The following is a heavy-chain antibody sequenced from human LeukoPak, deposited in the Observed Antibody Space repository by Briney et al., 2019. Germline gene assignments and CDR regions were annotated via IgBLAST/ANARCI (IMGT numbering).Heavy chain of an antibody. V-gene: IGHV4-31*11. CDR1: GGSISSGGYY. CDR2: IYYSGST. CDR3: ARSPSVLGIVVVTQYSDY. Sequence: PSETLSLTCAVSGGSISSGGYYWSWIRQHPGKGLEWIGYIYYSGSTYYNPSLKSRVTISVDTSKNQFSLKLSSVTAADTAVYYCARSPSVLGIVVVTQYSDYWGQGTLVTVSS. J-gene: IGHJ4*02. D-gene: IGHD3-22*01.